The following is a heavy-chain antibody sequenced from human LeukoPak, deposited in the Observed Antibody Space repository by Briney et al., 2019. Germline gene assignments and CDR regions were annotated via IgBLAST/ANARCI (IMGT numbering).Heavy chain of an antibody. D-gene: IGHD2-8*01. Sequence: GGSLRLSCAASEFTFSSYAMNWVRQAPGKGLEWVSAISASGGSTYYADSVKGRFSISRDNSKNTLYLQMNRLRAEDTAVYYCAKDQDANYFDYWGQGTLVTVSS. CDR3: AKDQDANYFDY. V-gene: IGHV3-23*01. J-gene: IGHJ4*02. CDR1: EFTFSSYA. CDR2: ISASGGST.